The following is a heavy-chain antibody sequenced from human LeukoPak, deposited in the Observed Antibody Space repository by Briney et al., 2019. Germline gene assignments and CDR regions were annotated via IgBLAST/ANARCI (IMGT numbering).Heavy chain of an antibody. CDR3: ATVRPYSGSYYEGYYFDY. CDR2: FDPEDGET. Sequence: ASVKVSCKVSGYTLTELSMHWVRQAPGKGLEWMGGFDPEDGETIYAQKFQGRVTMTEDTSTDTAYMELSSLRSEDTAVYYCATVRPYSGSYYEGYYFDYWGQGTLVTVSS. D-gene: IGHD1-26*01. J-gene: IGHJ4*02. V-gene: IGHV1-24*01. CDR1: GYTLTELS.